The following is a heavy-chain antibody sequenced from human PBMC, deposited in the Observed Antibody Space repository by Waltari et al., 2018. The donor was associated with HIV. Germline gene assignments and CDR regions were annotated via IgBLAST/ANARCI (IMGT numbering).Heavy chain of an antibody. V-gene: IGHV2-5*02. CDR1: GFSLSTNGVG. CDR3: ALRSYSSGYYSGRDTFDV. D-gene: IGHD5-12*01. Sequence: QITFKESGPTLVQPTQTLPLTCIFPGFSLSTNGVGVGWGRQHPGKALEWLGMIYWDDDKRSRPSLKTKLPIAKDASENALVVTMTEMDPADTATYYCALRSYSSGYYSGRDTFDVWGQGPMVTLSP. J-gene: IGHJ3*01. CDR2: IYWDDDK.